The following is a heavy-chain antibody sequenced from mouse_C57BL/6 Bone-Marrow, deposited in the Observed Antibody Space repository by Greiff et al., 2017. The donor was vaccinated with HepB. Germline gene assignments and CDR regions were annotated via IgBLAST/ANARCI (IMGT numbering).Heavy chain of an antibody. Sequence: EVKLMESEGGLVQPGSSMKLSCTASGFTFSDYYMAWVRQVPEKGLEWVANINYDGSSTYYLDSLKSRFIISRDNAKNILYVQRSSLKSEDAATYYCAREDYYGSSYWYLDVWGTGTTVTVSS. CDR2: INYDGSST. CDR3: AREDYYGSSYWYLDV. J-gene: IGHJ1*03. V-gene: IGHV5-16*01. CDR1: GFTFSDYY. D-gene: IGHD1-1*01.